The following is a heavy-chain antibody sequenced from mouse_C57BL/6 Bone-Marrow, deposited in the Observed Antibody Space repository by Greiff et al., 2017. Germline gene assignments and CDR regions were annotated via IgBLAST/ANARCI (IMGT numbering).Heavy chain of an antibody. J-gene: IGHJ3*01. CDR3: ARRGDGYYGAY. Sequence: EVMLVESGGDLVKPGGSLKLSCAASGFTFSSYGMSWVRQTPDKRLEWVATISSGGSYTYYPDSVRGRFTISRDNAKNTLSLQMSSLKSEDTAMYYCARRGDGYYGAYWGQGTLVTVSA. D-gene: IGHD2-3*01. CDR1: GFTFSSYG. CDR2: ISSGGSYT. V-gene: IGHV5-6*02.